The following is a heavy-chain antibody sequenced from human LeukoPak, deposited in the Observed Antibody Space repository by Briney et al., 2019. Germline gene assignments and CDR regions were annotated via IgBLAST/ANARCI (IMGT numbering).Heavy chain of an antibody. J-gene: IGHJ6*03. CDR1: GFTFSDYY. D-gene: IGHD3-9*01. CDR2: ISSSGSTI. Sequence: TPGGSLRLSCVASGFTFSDYYMSWIRQAPGKGLEWVSYISSSGSTIYYADSVKGRFTISRDNAKNSLYLQMNSLRAEDTAVYYCVEGLGDILSVQAYYYYMDVWGKGTTVTISS. V-gene: IGHV3-11*01. CDR3: VEGLGDILSVQAYYYYMDV.